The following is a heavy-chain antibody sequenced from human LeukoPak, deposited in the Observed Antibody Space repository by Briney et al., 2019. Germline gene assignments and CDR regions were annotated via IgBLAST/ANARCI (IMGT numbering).Heavy chain of an antibody. V-gene: IGHV3-21*01. CDR1: GFTVSSYS. Sequence: GGSLRLSCAASGFTVSSYSMNWVRQAPGKGLEWVSSISSSSSYIYYADSVKGRFTISRDNAKNSLYLQMNSLRAEDTAVYYCARDWGGYCSGGSCYPQDPDYFDYWGQGTLVTVSS. CDR2: ISSSSSYI. CDR3: ARDWGGYCSGGSCYPQDPDYFDY. J-gene: IGHJ4*02. D-gene: IGHD2-15*01.